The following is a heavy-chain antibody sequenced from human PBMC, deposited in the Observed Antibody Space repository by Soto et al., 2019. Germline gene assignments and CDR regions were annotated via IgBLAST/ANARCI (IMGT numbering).Heavy chain of an antibody. J-gene: IGHJ4*01. Sequence: PSETLSLTCTVSGGSISSSSYYWGWIRQPPGKGLEWIGSIYYSGSTYYNPSLKSRVTISVDTSKNQFSLKLSSVTAADTAVYYCARHPSGCGQSSRDFDFWGQGTMVTVSS. CDR2: IYYSGST. D-gene: IGHD1-26*01. CDR3: ARHPSGCGQSSRDFDF. CDR1: GGSISSSSYY. V-gene: IGHV4-39*01.